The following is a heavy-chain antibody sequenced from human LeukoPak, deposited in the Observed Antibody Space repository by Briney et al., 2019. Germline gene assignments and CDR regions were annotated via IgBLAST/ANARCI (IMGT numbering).Heavy chain of an antibody. CDR3: AKGPRIFGVVPHDY. Sequence: GGSLRLSCAASGFTFSSYSMNWVRQAPGKGLEWVSSISSSSSYIYYADSVKGRFTISRDNSKNTLYLQMNSLRAEDTAVYYCAKGPRIFGVVPHDYWGQGTLVTVSS. J-gene: IGHJ4*02. CDR1: GFTFSSYS. V-gene: IGHV3-21*04. CDR2: ISSSSSYI. D-gene: IGHD3-3*02.